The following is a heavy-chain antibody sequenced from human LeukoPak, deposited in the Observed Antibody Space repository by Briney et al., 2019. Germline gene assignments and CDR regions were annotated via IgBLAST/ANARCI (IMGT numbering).Heavy chain of an antibody. J-gene: IGHJ4*02. Sequence: GASVKVSCKASGGTFSSYAISWVRQAPGQGLEWMGGIIPILGIANYAQTFQGRVTIPADKSTSTAYMEMSSLRSEDTAVYYCARDRSAWRFTFGGGRGSNYFDYWGQGTLVTVSS. V-gene: IGHV1-69*10. CDR1: GGTFSSYA. CDR3: ARDRSAWRFTFGGGRGSNYFDY. D-gene: IGHD3-16*01. CDR2: IIPILGIA.